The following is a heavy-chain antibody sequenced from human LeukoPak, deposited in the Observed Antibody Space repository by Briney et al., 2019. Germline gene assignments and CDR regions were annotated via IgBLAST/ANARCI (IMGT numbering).Heavy chain of an antibody. D-gene: IGHD3-10*01. CDR2: INHSGST. CDR1: GGSFSGYY. J-gene: IGHJ5*02. V-gene: IGHV4-34*01. Sequence: PSETLSLTCAVYGGSFSGYYWSWIRQPPGKGLEWIGEINHSGSTNYNPSLKSRVTISVDTSKNQISLKLSSVTAADTAVYYCARQIPGILLWFGSNWFDPWGQGTLVTVSS. CDR3: ARQIPGILLWFGSNWFDP.